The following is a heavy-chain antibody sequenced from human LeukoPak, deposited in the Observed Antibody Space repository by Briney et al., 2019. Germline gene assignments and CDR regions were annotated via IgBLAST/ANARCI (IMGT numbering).Heavy chain of an antibody. CDR1: GYTVTALS. CDR3: ATGDSSGWYDHWFDP. J-gene: IGHJ5*02. V-gene: IGHV1-24*01. Sequence: ASVKLSCKVSGYTVTALSMHWVRQAPGKGLEWMGGFDTEDGGTIYAQKFQGRVTMTEDTSTDTAYMELSSLRSEDTAVYYCATGDSSGWYDHWFDPWGQGTLVTVSS. D-gene: IGHD6-19*01. CDR2: FDTEDGGT.